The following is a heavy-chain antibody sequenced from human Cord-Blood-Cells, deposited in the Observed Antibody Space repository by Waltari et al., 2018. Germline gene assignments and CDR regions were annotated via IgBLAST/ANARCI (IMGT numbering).Heavy chain of an antibody. CDR1: GFTFSSYA. V-gene: IGHV3-30*04. CDR3: ARDPRSSSWYYYYYGMDV. D-gene: IGHD6-13*01. CDR2: ISYDGSNK. J-gene: IGHJ6*02. Sequence: QVQLVESGGGVVQPGRSLRLSCAASGFTFSSYAMHWCRQDPGKGLEWVAVISYDGSNKYYADSVKGRFTISRDNSKNSLYLQMNSLRAEDTAVYYCARDPRSSSWYYYYYGMDVWGQGTTVTVSS.